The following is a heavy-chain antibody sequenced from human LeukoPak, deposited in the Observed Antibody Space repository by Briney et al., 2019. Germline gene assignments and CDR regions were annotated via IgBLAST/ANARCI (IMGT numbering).Heavy chain of an antibody. V-gene: IGHV4-34*01. D-gene: IGHD4-17*01. CDR2: INHSGST. CDR3: ARLQATVTIHAYFDY. Sequence: SETLSLTCAVYGGSFSGYYWSWIRQPPGKGLEWIGEINHSGSTNYNPSLKSRVTISVDTSKNQFSLRLSSVTAADTAVYYCARLQATVTIHAYFDYWGQGTLVTVSS. CDR1: GGSFSGYY. J-gene: IGHJ4*01.